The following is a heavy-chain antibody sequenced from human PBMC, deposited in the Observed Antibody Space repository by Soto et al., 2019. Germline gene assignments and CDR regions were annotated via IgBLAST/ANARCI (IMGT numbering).Heavy chain of an antibody. CDR1: GYSISMGYY. D-gene: IGHD3-22*01. CDR2: IYHGGST. CDR3: ARVGPWVPYYYDSSTYTFENWFDP. V-gene: IGHV4-38-2*02. Sequence: LATLSLTCTLSGYSISMGYYWGLLRKPPGKGLEWIGSIYHGGSTYYNPSLNSRVTLSIDMTNNHVSLILNSVTAADTAVYYCARVGPWVPYYYDSSTYTFENWFDPWGQGTLVTVSS. J-gene: IGHJ5*02.